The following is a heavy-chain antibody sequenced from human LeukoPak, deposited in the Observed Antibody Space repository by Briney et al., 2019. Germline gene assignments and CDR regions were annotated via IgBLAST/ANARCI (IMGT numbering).Heavy chain of an antibody. CDR1: GGSISSGGYS. CDR2: IYHSGST. V-gene: IGHV4-30-2*01. J-gene: IGHJ4*02. Sequence: SETLSLTCAVSGGSISSGGYSWSRIRQPPGKGLEWIGYIYHSGSTYYNPSLKSRVTISVDRSKNQFSLKLSSVTAADTAVYYCARAETTVDLYYFDYWGQGTLVTVSS. CDR3: ARAETTVDLYYFDY. D-gene: IGHD4-17*01.